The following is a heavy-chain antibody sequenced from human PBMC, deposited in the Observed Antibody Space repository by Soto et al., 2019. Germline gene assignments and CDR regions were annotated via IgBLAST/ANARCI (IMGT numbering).Heavy chain of an antibody. Sequence: GESLKISCKGSGYSFTSYWISWVRQMPGKGLEWMGRIDPSDSYTNYSPSFQGHVTISADKSISTAYLQWSSLKASDTAMYYCARTGYSSSWYPDYYYYGMDVWGQGTTVTVS. V-gene: IGHV5-10-1*01. CDR3: ARTGYSSSWYPDYYYYGMDV. CDR2: IDPSDSYT. CDR1: GYSFTSYW. D-gene: IGHD6-13*01. J-gene: IGHJ6*02.